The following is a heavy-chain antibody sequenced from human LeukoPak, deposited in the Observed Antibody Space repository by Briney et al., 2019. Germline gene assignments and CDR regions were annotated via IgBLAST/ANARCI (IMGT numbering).Heavy chain of an antibody. CDR1: GFTFDDYA. CDR2: ISWNSGSI. J-gene: IGHJ6*03. D-gene: IGHD4-11*01. CDR3: ARYYSNYYYYYMDV. V-gene: IGHV3-9*01. Sequence: PGGSLRLSCAASGFTFDDYAMHWVRQAPGKGLEWVSGISWNSGSIGYADSVKGRFTISRDNAKNSLYLQMNNLRAEDTALYHCARYYSNYYYYYMDVWGKGTTVTVSS.